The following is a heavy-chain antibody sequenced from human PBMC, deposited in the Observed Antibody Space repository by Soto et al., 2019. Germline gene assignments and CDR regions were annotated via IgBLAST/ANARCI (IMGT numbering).Heavy chain of an antibody. D-gene: IGHD1-1*01. V-gene: IGHV1-69*12. CDR1: GGTFSSYA. CDR2: IIPIFGTA. CDR3: ASSLQFHYYYGMDV. J-gene: IGHJ6*02. Sequence: QVQLVQSGAEVKKPGSSVKVSCKASGGTFSSYAITWVRQAPGHGLEWMGGIIPIFGTADYAQKFQGRVTITADESTSTAYMELSSLRSEDTAVYYSASSLQFHYYYGMDVWGQGTTVTVSS.